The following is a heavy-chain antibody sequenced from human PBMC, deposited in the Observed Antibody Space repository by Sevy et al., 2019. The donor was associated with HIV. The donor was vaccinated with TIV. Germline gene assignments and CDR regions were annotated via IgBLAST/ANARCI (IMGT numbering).Heavy chain of an antibody. CDR2: INSDGSST. V-gene: IGHV3-74*01. D-gene: IGHD2-2*01. Sequence: GGSLRLSCAASGFTFRSYCMHWVRQAPGKGLMWVSRINSDGSSTNYADSVKGRFTISRDNAKNTLYLQVNSLRAEDTAVYYCARAPSSWYFDLWGRGTLVTVSS. CDR1: GFTFRSYC. J-gene: IGHJ2*01. CDR3: ARAPSSWYFDL.